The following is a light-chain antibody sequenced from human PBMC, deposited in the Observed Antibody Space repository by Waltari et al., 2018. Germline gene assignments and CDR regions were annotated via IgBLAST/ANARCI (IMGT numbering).Light chain of an antibody. CDR2: LGS. CDR1: QSLLHSNGYNY. Sequence: DIVMTQSPLSLPVTPGEPASISCTSSQSLLHSNGYNYVDWYLQKPGQSQQLLIFLGSTRASGVPDRFSGSGSGTDFTLKISRVEAEDVGVYYCIQVLQSLPTFGQGTKVEIK. J-gene: IGKJ1*01. V-gene: IGKV2-28*01. CDR3: IQVLQSLPT.